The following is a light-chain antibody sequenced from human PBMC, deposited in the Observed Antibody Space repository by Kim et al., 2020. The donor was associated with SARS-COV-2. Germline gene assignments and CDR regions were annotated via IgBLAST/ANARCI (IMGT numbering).Light chain of an antibody. V-gene: IGLV3-1*01. CDR2: QDN. Sequence: SYELTQPPSVSVSPGQTASITCSGDKLGDKYACWYQQKPGQSPVLVIYQDNKRPSGIPERFSGSNSGNTATLTISGTQAMDEADYYCQAWDSRTKVFGTG. CDR3: QAWDSRTKV. CDR1: KLGDKY. J-gene: IGLJ1*01.